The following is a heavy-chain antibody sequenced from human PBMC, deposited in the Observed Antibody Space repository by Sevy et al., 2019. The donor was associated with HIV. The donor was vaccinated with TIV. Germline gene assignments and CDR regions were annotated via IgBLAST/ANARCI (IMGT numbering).Heavy chain of an antibody. J-gene: IGHJ4*02. V-gene: IGHV3-30*04. D-gene: IGHD3-22*01. CDR3: ARAYYDKEGGPHY. CDR1: GFTFSSYA. CDR2: ISYDGSNK. Sequence: GGSLRLSCAASGFTFSSYAMHWVRQAPGKGLEWVAVISYDGSNKYYADSVMGRFTISRDNSKNTLYLQMNSLRAEDTAVYYCARAYYDKEGGPHYWGQGTLVTVSS.